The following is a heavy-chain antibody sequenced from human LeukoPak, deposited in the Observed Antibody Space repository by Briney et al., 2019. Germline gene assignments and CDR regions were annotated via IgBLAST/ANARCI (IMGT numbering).Heavy chain of an antibody. CDR1: GFTFSSYG. Sequence: GGSLRLSCAASGFTFSSYGMHWVRQAPGKGLEWVAVISYDGSNKYYADSVKGRFTISRDNSKNTLYLQMNSLRAEDTAVYYCARGSGYDYDNWFDPWGQGTLVTVSS. CDR2: ISYDGSNK. CDR3: ARGSGYDYDNWFDP. V-gene: IGHV3-30*03. D-gene: IGHD5-12*01. J-gene: IGHJ5*02.